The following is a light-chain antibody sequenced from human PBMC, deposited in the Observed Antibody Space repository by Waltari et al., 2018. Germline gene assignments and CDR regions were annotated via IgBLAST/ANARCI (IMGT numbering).Light chain of an antibody. Sequence: DIVMTQSPGSLAVSPGDRATINCRSSQNLLYSSNNKNHLAWYQRKPEQPPKLLIYWASTRQSGVPDRFTGSGSGTDFTLTISSLQTEDVAVYYCQQYYSPPWTFGPGTKVEIK. J-gene: IGKJ1*01. CDR1: QNLLYSSNNKNH. V-gene: IGKV4-1*01. CDR3: QQYYSPPWT. CDR2: WAS.